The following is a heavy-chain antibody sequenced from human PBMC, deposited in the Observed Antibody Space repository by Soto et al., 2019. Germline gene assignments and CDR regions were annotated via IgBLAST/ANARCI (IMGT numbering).Heavy chain of an antibody. V-gene: IGHV1-8*01. Sequence: ASVKVSCKASGYTFTSYDINWVRQATGQGLEWMGWMNPNSGNTGYAQKFQGRVTMTRNTSTSTAYMELSSPRSEDTAVYYCVGQKREGKILIFPPGYNYYHGRRVGGQGTRATVPS. CDR3: VGQKREGKILIFPPGYNYYHGRRV. J-gene: IGHJ6*02. D-gene: IGHD3-3*01. CDR1: GYTFTSYD. CDR2: MNPNSGNT.